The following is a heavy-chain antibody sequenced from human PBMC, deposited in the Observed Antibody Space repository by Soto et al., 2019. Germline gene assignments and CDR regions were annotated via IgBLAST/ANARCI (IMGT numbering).Heavy chain of an antibody. Sequence: VASVKVSCKASGYTFTSYGISWVRQAPGQGLEWMGWISAYNGNTNYAQKLQGRVTMTTDTSTSTAYMELRSLRSDDTAVYYCARIYCSSTSCYLNKKYYFDYWGQGTLVTVSS. CDR3: ARIYCSSTSCYLNKKYYFDY. J-gene: IGHJ4*02. V-gene: IGHV1-18*04. CDR2: ISAYNGNT. CDR1: GYTFTSYG. D-gene: IGHD2-2*01.